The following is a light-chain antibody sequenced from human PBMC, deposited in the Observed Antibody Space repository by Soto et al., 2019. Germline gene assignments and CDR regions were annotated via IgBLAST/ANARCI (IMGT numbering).Light chain of an antibody. CDR3: GSWDSSLSAVV. J-gene: IGLJ1*01. Sequence: QSVLTQPPSVSVAPGQKVTISCSGSSSNIGKNFVSWYQQLPGTAPKLLIYEHIKRPSGIPGRFSGSKSGTSATLGITGLQTGDEVDYYCGSWDSSLSAVVFGTGTKVTV. CDR2: EHI. CDR1: SSNIGKNF. V-gene: IGLV1-51*02.